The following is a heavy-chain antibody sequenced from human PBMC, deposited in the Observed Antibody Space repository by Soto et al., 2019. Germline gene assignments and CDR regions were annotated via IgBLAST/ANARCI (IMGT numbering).Heavy chain of an antibody. Sequence: AQLVESGGSLVKPGGSLRLSCAASGFSFGDYIMNWVRQAPGRGLEWVASISHSGSYIFYADSVKGRFTISRDNSRDSLYLQMTSLIVDDTAIYYCASPRDYCVTTSNCFIAFDIWGQGTRVTVSS. J-gene: IGHJ3*02. CDR2: ISHSGSYI. CDR1: GFSFGDYI. D-gene: IGHD4-17*01. V-gene: IGHV3-21*01. CDR3: ASPRDYCVTTSNCFIAFDI.